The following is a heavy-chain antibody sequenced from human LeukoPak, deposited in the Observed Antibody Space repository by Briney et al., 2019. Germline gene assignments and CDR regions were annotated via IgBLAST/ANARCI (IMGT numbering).Heavy chain of an antibody. J-gene: IGHJ4*02. CDR3: AKDLFPYSSGWYVPDY. CDR1: GFTFSSYG. Sequence: GGSLRLSCAASGFTFSSYGMHWVRQAPGKGLEWVAFIRYDGSNKYYADSVKGRFTISRDNSKNTLYLQMNSLRAEDTAVYYCAKDLFPYSSGWYVPDYWGQGTLVTVSS. CDR2: IRYDGSNK. V-gene: IGHV3-30*02. D-gene: IGHD6-19*01.